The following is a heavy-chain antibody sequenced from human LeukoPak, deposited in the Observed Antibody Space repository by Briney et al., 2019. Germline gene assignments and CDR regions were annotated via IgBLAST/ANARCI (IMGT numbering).Heavy chain of an antibody. Sequence: PGGSLRLSCAASGFTFSSYEMNWVRQAPGKGLEWVSYISSSGSTIYYADSVKGRFTISRDNAKNSLYLQMNSLRAEDTAVYYCARGGQIGYSYDHDYWGQGTLVTVSS. J-gene: IGHJ4*02. CDR3: ARGGQIGYSYDHDY. CDR1: GFTFSSYE. V-gene: IGHV3-48*03. D-gene: IGHD5-18*01. CDR2: ISSSGSTI.